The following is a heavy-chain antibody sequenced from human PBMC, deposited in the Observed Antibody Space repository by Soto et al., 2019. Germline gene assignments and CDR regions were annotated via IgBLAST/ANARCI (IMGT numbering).Heavy chain of an antibody. CDR1: GFTFSSYS. CDR2: ISSSSSTI. V-gene: IGHV3-48*02. J-gene: IGHJ4*02. D-gene: IGHD3-10*01. Sequence: EVQLVESGGGLVQPGGSLRLSCAASGFTFSSYSMNWVRQAPGKGLEWVSYISSSSSTIYYADSVKGRFTISRDNAKTALYLQMNSRRDEDTAVYYCAGVGGVGEPADYWGQGTLVTVSS. CDR3: AGVGGVGEPADY.